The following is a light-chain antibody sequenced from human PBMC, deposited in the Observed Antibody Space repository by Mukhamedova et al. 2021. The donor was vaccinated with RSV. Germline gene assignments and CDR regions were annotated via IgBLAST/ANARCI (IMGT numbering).Light chain of an antibody. CDR2: GAS. CDR1: SVSSSY. CDR3: QQYGSSPFT. V-gene: IGKV3-20*01. Sequence: SVSSSYLAWYQQKPGQAPRLLIYGASSRATGIPDRFSGSGSGTDFTLTISRLEPEDFAVYYRQQYGSSPFTFGGGTKVEI. J-gene: IGKJ4*01.